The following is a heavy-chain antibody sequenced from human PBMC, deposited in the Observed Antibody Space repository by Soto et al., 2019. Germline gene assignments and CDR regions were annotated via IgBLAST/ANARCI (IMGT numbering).Heavy chain of an antibody. D-gene: IGHD3-10*01. V-gene: IGHV4-31*03. CDR3: ARELRFGEDYYGMDV. CDR2: IYYSGST. Sequence: QVQLQESGPGLVKPSQTLSLTCTVSGGSISSGGYYWSWIRQHPGKGLEWIGYIYYSGSTYYNPSLKCRVTISVATSKSQFSLKLSSVPAADTAVYYCARELRFGEDYYGMDVWGQGTIVTVSS. CDR1: GGSISSGGYY. J-gene: IGHJ6*02.